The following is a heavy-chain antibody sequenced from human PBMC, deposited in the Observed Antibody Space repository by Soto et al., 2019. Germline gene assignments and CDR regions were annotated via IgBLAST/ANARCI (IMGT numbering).Heavy chain of an antibody. Sequence: SGPTLVKPTQTLTLTCTFSGFSLSTSGVGVGWIRQPPGKALEWLALIYWNDDKRYSPSLKSRLTITKDTSKNQVVLTMTNMDPVDTATYYCAHRRVSFPMSTDAFDIWGQGTMVTVS. CDR1: GFSLSTSGVG. CDR2: IYWNDDK. J-gene: IGHJ3*02. V-gene: IGHV2-5*01. CDR3: AHRRVSFPMSTDAFDI.